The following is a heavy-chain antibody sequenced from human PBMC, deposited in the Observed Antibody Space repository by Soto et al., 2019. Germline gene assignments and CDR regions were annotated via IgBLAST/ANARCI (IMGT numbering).Heavy chain of an antibody. CDR3: ARGRKTTNHFNYDIGP. CDR1: GFTFSDYY. J-gene: IGHJ5*02. D-gene: IGHD3-9*01. Sequence: GGSLRLSCAASGFTFSDYYMSWIRQAPGKGLEWVSYISSSGSTIYYADSVKGRFTISRDNAKNSLYLQMNSLRAEDTAVYYCARGRKTTNHFNYDIGPWGQGTLVTVSS. V-gene: IGHV3-11*01. CDR2: ISSSGSTI.